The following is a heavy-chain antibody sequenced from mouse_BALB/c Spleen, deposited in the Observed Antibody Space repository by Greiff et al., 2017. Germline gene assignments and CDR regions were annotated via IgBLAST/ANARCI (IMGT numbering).Heavy chain of an antibody. Sequence: VQLKQSGAELVKPGASVQLSCTASGFTIKDTSMHWVKQRPEQGLEWIGRIDPANGNTKYDPKFQGKATITADTSSNTAYLQLSSLTSEDTAFYYCASNWDFDYWGQGTTLTVSS. J-gene: IGHJ2*01. D-gene: IGHD4-1*01. V-gene: IGHV14-3*02. CDR1: GFTIKDTS. CDR2: IDPANGNT. CDR3: ASNWDFDY.